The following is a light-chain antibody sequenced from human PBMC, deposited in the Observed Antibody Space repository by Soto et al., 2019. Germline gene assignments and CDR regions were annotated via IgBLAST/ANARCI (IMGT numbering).Light chain of an antibody. V-gene: IGKV4-1*01. Sequence: DIVMTQSPDSLAVSLGERATINCKSSQSVLSSSNNKNYLAWYQQKPGQPPNLLIYWASTRESGVPDRFSGSGSGTEFTLTISSLQAEDVAVYYCQQYYSTPRTFGQGTKVEIK. CDR2: WAS. CDR3: QQYYSTPRT. CDR1: QSVLSSSNNKNY. J-gene: IGKJ1*01.